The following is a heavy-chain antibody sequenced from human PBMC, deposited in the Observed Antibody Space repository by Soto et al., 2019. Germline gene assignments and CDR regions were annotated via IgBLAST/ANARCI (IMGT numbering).Heavy chain of an antibody. D-gene: IGHD1-20*01. Sequence: QVQLVQSGAEVKKPGSSVKVSCKASGGTFSSYAISWVRQAPGQWLEWMGGIIPIFGTANYAQKFQGRVTITADESTSTAYMELSSLRSEDTAVYYCARDRSPTYNWNQGDFDLWGRGTLVTVSS. CDR3: ARDRSPTYNWNQGDFDL. CDR1: GGTFSSYA. J-gene: IGHJ2*01. CDR2: IIPIFGTA. V-gene: IGHV1-69*01.